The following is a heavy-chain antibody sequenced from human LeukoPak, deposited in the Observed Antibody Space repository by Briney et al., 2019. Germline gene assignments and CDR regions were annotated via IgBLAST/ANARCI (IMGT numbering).Heavy chain of an antibody. CDR1: GFTFSDYY. J-gene: IGHJ4*02. CDR3: ARVDGDYPTYFDY. Sequence: GSPRLSCAASGFTFSDYYMSWIRQAPGKGLEWVSYISSSGSTIYYADSVKGRFTISRDNAKNSLYLQMNSLRAEDTAVYYCARVDGDYPTYFDYWGQGTLVTVSS. D-gene: IGHD4-17*01. CDR2: ISSSGSTI. V-gene: IGHV3-11*01.